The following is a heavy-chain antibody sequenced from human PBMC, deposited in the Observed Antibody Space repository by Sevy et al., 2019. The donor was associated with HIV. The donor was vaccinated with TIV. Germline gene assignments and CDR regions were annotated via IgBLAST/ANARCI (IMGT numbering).Heavy chain of an antibody. CDR2: ISWNSGSI. CDR3: AKDIFVGEMAACAFYI. CDR1: GFTFDDYA. J-gene: IGHJ3*02. D-gene: IGHD3-10*01. Sequence: GGSLRLSCAASGFTFDDYAMHWVRQAPGKGLEWVSGISWNSGSIGYADSAKGRFTISRDNAKNSLYLQMNSLRAEDTALYYCAKDIFVGEMAACAFYIWGQGTMVTVSS. V-gene: IGHV3-9*01.